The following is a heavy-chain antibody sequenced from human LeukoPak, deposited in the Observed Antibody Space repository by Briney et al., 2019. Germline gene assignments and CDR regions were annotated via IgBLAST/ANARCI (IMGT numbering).Heavy chain of an antibody. CDR2: IYYSGST. Sequence: SETLSLTCTVSGGSIISYYWSWIRQPPGKGLEWIGYIYYSGSTNYNPSLKSRVTISVDTSKNQFSLKLSSVTAADTAVYYCARGMQQLYHFDSWGRGTLVTVSS. CDR1: GGSIISYY. J-gene: IGHJ4*02. CDR3: ARGMQQLYHFDS. D-gene: IGHD6-13*01. V-gene: IGHV4-59*01.